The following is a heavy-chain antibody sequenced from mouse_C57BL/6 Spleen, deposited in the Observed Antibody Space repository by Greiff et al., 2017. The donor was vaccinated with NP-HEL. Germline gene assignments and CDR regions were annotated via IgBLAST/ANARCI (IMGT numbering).Heavy chain of an antibody. CDR2: INPNNGGT. CDR1: GYTFTDYY. J-gene: IGHJ1*03. CDR3: ARWSTGYFDV. D-gene: IGHD2-1*01. V-gene: IGHV1-26*01. Sequence: EVQLQQSGPELVKPGASVKISCKASGYTFTDYYMNWVKQSHGKSLEWIGDINPNNGGTSYNQKFKGKATLTVDKSSSTAHMELRSLTSEDSAVYYCARWSTGYFDVWGTGTTVTVSS.